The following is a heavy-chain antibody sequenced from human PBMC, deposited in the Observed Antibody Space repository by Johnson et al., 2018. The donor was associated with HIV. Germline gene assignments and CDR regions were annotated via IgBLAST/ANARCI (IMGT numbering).Heavy chain of an antibody. J-gene: IGHJ3*02. V-gene: IGHV3-7*01. CDR1: GFRFNDYA. D-gene: IGHD1-26*01. CDR3: ARGIVGAEEGAFDI. Sequence: VQLVESGGGFVQPGGSLRLSCAASGFRFNDYALSWVRQAPGKGLEWVANIKQDGSAKYYMDSVKGRFTLSRDNAKNSLYLQMNSLRAEDTAVYYCARGIVGAEEGAFDIWGQGTLVTVSS. CDR2: IKQDGSAK.